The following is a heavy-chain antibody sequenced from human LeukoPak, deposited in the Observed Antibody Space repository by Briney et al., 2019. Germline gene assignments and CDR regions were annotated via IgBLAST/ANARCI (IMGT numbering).Heavy chain of an antibody. D-gene: IGHD6-19*01. V-gene: IGHV3-21*01. CDR1: GFTFSSYS. J-gene: IGHJ4*02. CDR3: ARDRVAGIFDY. CDR2: ISSSSSYI. Sequence: GGSLRLSCAASGFTFSSYSMNWVRQAPGKGLEWVSSISSSSSYIYYADSVKGQFTISRDNAKNSLYLQMNSLRAEDTAVYYCARDRVAGIFDYWGQGTLVTVSS.